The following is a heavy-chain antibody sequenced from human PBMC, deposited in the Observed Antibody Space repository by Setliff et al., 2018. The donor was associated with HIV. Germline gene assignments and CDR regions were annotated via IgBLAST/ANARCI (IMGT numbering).Heavy chain of an antibody. CDR1: GGSISSYY. Sequence: KSSETLSLTCTVSGGSISSYYWSWIRQPAGKGLEWIGRIYTSGSTNYNPSLKSRVTMSLDTSRDQFSLNLRSVTAADTAVYFCARLIHTGLLYFDFWGLGTLVTVSS. CDR3: ARLIHTGLLYFDF. D-gene: IGHD2-8*02. J-gene: IGHJ4*02. V-gene: IGHV4-4*07. CDR2: IYTSGST.